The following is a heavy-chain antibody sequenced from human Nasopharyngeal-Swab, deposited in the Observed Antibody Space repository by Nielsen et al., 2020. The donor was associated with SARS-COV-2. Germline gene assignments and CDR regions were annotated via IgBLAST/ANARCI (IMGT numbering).Heavy chain of an antibody. Sequence: GGSLRLSCAASGFNFDDYGMSWVRQPPGKGLEWVSGITWNSGNKGYAESVQGRFTISRDNAKNSLYLQLNSLRAEDTALYYCAKARRTDTYGFECFDYWGQGTLVTVSS. D-gene: IGHD5-18*01. J-gene: IGHJ4*02. CDR3: AKARRTDTYGFECFDY. CDR2: ITWNSGNK. CDR1: GFNFDDYG. V-gene: IGHV3-9*01.